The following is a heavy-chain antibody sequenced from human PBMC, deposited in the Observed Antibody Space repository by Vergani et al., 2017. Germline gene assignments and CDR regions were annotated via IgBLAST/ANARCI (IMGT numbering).Heavy chain of an antibody. D-gene: IGHD3-10*01. Sequence: QVQLQESGPGLVKPSQTLSLTCTVSGGSISSGSYYWSWIRQPAGKGLEWIGRIYTSGSTYYNPSLKSRVTISVDTSKNQFSLKLSSVTAADTAVYYCARVLGFGELLPDAFDIWGQGTMVTVSS. CDR1: GGSISSGSYY. V-gene: IGHV4-61*02. J-gene: IGHJ3*02. CDR2: IYTSGST. CDR3: ARVLGFGELLPDAFDI.